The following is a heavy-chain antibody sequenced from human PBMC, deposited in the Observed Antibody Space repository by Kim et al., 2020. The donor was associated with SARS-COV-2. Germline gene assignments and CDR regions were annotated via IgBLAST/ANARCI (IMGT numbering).Heavy chain of an antibody. V-gene: IGHV3-21*01. D-gene: IGHD3-10*01. J-gene: IGHJ6*02. CDR3: ARTGRVTGYGMDV. Sequence: YADSVKGRFTISRDNAKNSLYLQMNSLRAEDTAVYYCARTGRVTGYGMDVWGQGTTVTVSS.